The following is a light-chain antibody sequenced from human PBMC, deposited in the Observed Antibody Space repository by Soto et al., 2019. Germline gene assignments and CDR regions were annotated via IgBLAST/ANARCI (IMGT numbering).Light chain of an antibody. J-gene: IGKJ1*01. V-gene: IGKV1-5*03. CDR1: QSVSTW. CDR3: QHYSADSPWT. Sequence: DIQMTQSPSILSASVGDRVTITCRASQSVSTWLAWFQQKPGKDPNVLIYKASRLESGVPSRFSGSGSGTELTLTISNLQPDDFATYYCQHYSADSPWTFGQGTKVEVK. CDR2: KAS.